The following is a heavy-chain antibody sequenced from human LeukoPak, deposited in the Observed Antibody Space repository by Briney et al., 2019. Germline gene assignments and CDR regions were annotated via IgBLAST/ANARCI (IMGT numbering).Heavy chain of an antibody. CDR3: TRGYAGDDY. Sequence: GGSLRLSCAASGFTLSSYWMHWVRQAPGKGLVWVSRINSDGSVTTYADSVKGRFTISRDNAKNTLYLQMNSLRVEDTAVYYCTRGYAGDDYWGQGTLVTVAS. CDR2: INSDGSVT. D-gene: IGHD4-23*01. CDR1: GFTLSSYW. V-gene: IGHV3-74*03. J-gene: IGHJ4*02.